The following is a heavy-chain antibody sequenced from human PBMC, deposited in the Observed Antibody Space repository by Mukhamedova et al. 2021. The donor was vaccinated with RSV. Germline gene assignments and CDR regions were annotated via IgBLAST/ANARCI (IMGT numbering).Heavy chain of an antibody. Sequence: LEWMGWINAGNGNTKYSQKFQGRVTITRDTSASTAYMELSSLRSEDTAVYYCARATKQVVPAAINYWGQGTLVTVSS. CDR2: INAGNGNT. V-gene: IGHV1-3*01. D-gene: IGHD2-2*01. CDR3: ARATKQVVPAAINY. J-gene: IGHJ4*02.